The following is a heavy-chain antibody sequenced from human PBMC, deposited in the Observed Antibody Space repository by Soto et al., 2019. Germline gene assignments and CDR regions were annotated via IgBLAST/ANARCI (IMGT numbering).Heavy chain of an antibody. V-gene: IGHV1-18*01. J-gene: IGHJ6*02. D-gene: IGHD1-1*01. CDR1: GYTFTSYG. Sequence: QVQLVQSGAEVKKPGASVKVSCKASGYTFTSYGITWVRQAPGQGLEWMGWISAYNGNTNYAQKLQRRVTMTTDTSTSTAYMELRSRRSDDTAVYYCARYWNDDSGIYYYYGMDVWGQGTTVTVSS. CDR3: ARYWNDDSGIYYYYGMDV. CDR2: ISAYNGNT.